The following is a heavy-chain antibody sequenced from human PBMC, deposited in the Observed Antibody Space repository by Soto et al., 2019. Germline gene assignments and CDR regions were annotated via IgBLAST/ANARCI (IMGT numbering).Heavy chain of an antibody. CDR1: GFTFTNYG. J-gene: IGHJ4*02. V-gene: IGHV3-33*01. CDR3: TRDSIRVPADFDY. D-gene: IGHD1-20*01. Sequence: GGSLRLSCAASGFTFTNYGFHWVRQAPGKGLEWVTAIWSDGNNRYNGGAVEGRFTISKDNSKNMLYLQMNDLRVEDTALYYCTRDSIRVPADFDYWGQGTLVTVSS. CDR2: IWSDGNNR.